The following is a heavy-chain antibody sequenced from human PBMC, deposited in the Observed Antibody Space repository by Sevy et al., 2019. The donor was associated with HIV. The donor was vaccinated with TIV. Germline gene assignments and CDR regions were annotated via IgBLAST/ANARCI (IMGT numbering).Heavy chain of an antibody. CDR1: GFTFSSYS. V-gene: IGHV3-48*02. D-gene: IGHD3-22*01. CDR2: ISSSSSTI. Sequence: GGSLRLSCAASGFTFSSYSMNWVRQAPGKGLEWVSYISSSSSTIYYADSVKGRFTISRDNAKNSLYLQMNSLRDEDTAVYYGARTYYYDSSGHDAFDIWGQGTMVTVSS. J-gene: IGHJ3*02. CDR3: ARTYYYDSSGHDAFDI.